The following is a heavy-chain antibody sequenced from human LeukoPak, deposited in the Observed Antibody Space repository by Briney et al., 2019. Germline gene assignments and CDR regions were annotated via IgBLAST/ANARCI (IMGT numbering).Heavy chain of an antibody. J-gene: IGHJ6*03. Sequence: SETLSLTCAVYGGSFSGYYWSWIRQPPGKGLEWIGSIYHSGSTYYNPSLKSQVTISVDTSKNQFSLKLTSVTAADTAVYYCASGVAAAVNYYYYYMDVWGKGTTVTVSS. CDR2: IYHSGST. CDR3: ASGVAAAVNYYYYYMDV. V-gene: IGHV4-34*01. CDR1: GGSFSGYY. D-gene: IGHD6-13*01.